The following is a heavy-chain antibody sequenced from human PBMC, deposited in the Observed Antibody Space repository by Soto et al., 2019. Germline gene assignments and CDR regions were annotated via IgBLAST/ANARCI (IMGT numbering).Heavy chain of an antibody. CDR2: IYPGVSDT. CDR3: ARRYCSGGSCYGAFDI. V-gene: IGHV5-51*01. J-gene: IGHJ3*02. D-gene: IGHD2-15*01. Sequence: GESLKISCKGSGYSFTSYWIGWVRQMPGKGLKWMGIIYPGVSDTRYSPSFQGQVTISADKSISTAYLQWSSLKASDTAMYYCARRYCSGGSCYGAFDIWGQGTMVTVSS. CDR1: GYSFTSYW.